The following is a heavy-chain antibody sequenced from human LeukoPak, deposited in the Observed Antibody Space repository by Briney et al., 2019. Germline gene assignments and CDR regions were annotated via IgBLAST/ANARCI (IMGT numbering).Heavy chain of an antibody. CDR3: AKNLYCGGGSCYPSALGMDV. Sequence: GGSLRLSCAASGFTFTSYAMSWVRQAPGQGLEWMSSISGSGSRTYYADYVKGRFTISRDNSKNTLFLQMNSLRAEDTAVYYCAKNLYCGGGSCYPSALGMDVWGQGTTVTVSS. V-gene: IGHV3-23*01. CDR1: GFTFTSYA. CDR2: ISGSGSRT. D-gene: IGHD2-15*01. J-gene: IGHJ6*02.